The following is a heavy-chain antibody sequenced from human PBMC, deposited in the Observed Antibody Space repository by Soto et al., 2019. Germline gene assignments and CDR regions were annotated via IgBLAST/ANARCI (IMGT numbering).Heavy chain of an antibody. V-gene: IGHV3-7*01. Sequence: GGSLRLSCAASGFTFSSYWMSWVRQAPGKGLEWVANIKQDGSEKYYVDSVKGRFTISRDNPKNSLYLQMNSLRAEDTAVYYCASASIAVAGPIDYWGQGTLVTVSS. CDR2: IKQDGSEK. CDR3: ASASIAVAGPIDY. D-gene: IGHD6-19*01. J-gene: IGHJ4*02. CDR1: GFTFSSYW.